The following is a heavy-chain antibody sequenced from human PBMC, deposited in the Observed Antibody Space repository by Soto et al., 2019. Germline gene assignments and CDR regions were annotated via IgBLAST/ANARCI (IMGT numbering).Heavy chain of an antibody. V-gene: IGHV4-34*01. CDR1: GGSFSGYY. CDR2: INHSGST. Sequence: SETLSLTCAVYGGSFSGYYWSWIRQPPGKGLEWIGEINHSGSTNYNPSLKSRVTISVDTSKNQFSLKLSSVTAADTAVYYCARDKRSSGYNWKMGYYFDYWGQGTLVTVSS. D-gene: IGHD1-20*01. CDR3: ARDKRSSGYNWKMGYYFDY. J-gene: IGHJ4*02.